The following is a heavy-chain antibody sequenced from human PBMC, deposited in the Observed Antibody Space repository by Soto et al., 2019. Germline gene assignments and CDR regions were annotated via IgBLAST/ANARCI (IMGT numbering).Heavy chain of an antibody. CDR2: ISSSSSTI. CDR1: GFTFSSYS. D-gene: IGHD2-2*01. V-gene: IGHV3-48*01. J-gene: IGHJ5*02. CDR3: ASLGIVVVPAARYRLYWFDP. Sequence: GGSLRLSCAASGFTFSSYSMNWVRQAPGKGLEWVSYISSSSSTIYYADSVKGRFTISRDNAKNSLYLQMNSLRAEDTAVYYCASLGIVVVPAARYRLYWFDPWGQGTLVTVSS.